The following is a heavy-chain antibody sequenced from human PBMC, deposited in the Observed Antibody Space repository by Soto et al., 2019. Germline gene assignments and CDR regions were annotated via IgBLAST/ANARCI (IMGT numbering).Heavy chain of an antibody. CDR1: GGTFSSYA. CDR3: ARGERNDFHYYGMDV. CDR2: IIPIFGTA. V-gene: IGHV1-69*13. Sequence: GASVKVSCKASGGTFSSYAISWVLQAPGQGLEWMGGIIPIFGTANYAQKFQGRVTITADESTSTAYMELSSLRSEDTAVYYCARGERNDFHYYGMDVWGQGTTVTVSS. J-gene: IGHJ6*02. D-gene: IGHD1-1*01.